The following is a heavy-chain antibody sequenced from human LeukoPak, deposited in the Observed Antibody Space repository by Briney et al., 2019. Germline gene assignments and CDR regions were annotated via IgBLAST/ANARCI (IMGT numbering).Heavy chain of an antibody. CDR2: IYPDDSDA. J-gene: IGHJ3*01. CDR3: ARGSTDDAFDL. Sequence: GESLKISCKASGYSFAIYWIGWVRQMPGKGLEWMGIIYPDDSDARYSPSFQGQVTMSPDKPIATAFLQWSSLKASDTAMYYCARGSTDDAFDLWGQGTMVTVSS. CDR1: GYSFAIYW. D-gene: IGHD5/OR15-5a*01. V-gene: IGHV5-51*04.